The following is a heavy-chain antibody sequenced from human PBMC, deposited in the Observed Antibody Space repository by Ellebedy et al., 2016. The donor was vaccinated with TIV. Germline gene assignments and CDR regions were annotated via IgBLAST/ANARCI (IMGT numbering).Heavy chain of an antibody. V-gene: IGHV1-18*01. CDR1: GSIERGYG. Sequence: ASVKVSXKTFGSIERGYGVTWVRQAPGQGLEWMGWISLQQGVTNLGRGVQGRVTLTTETSTNTAYMELSGLRSDDTAVYYCARDTLGRGQFGPWGQGTLVTVSS. CDR3: ARDTLGRGQFGP. J-gene: IGHJ5*02. CDR2: ISLQQGVT. D-gene: IGHD3-16*01.